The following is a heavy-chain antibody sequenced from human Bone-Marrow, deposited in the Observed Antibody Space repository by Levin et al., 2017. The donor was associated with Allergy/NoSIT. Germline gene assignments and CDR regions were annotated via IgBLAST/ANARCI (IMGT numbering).Heavy chain of an antibody. V-gene: IGHV3-30*04. CDR2: ISYDETNK. Sequence: PGGSLRLSCAASGFTLSSSAMHWARQAPGKGLEWVALISYDETNKYYADSVKGRFTISRDNSKNTLYLQMDSLRAEDTAVYYCARDRYCTGSICYTNWFDPWGQGTLVIVSS. D-gene: IGHD2-8*02. CDR1: GFTLSSSA. CDR3: ARDRYCTGSICYTNWFDP. J-gene: IGHJ5*02.